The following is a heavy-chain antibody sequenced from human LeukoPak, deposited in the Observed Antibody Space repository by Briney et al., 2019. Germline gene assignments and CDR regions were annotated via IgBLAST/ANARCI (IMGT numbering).Heavy chain of an antibody. CDR3: ARGEVSYCSSTSCYRGAEYFQH. D-gene: IGHD2-2*01. V-gene: IGHV1-18*01. J-gene: IGHJ1*01. Sequence: ASVKVSCKASGYTFTSYGISWVRQAPGQGLEWMGWISAYNGNTNYAQKLQGRVTMTTDTSTSTAYMELRSLRSDDTAVYYCARGEVSYCSSTSCYRGAEYFQHWGQGTLVTVSS. CDR1: GYTFTSYG. CDR2: ISAYNGNT.